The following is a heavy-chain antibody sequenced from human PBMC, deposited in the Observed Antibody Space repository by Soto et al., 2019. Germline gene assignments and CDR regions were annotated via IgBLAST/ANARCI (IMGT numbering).Heavy chain of an antibody. J-gene: IGHJ3*02. Sequence: ESLKISCKGSGYIFTSYWIGWVLQGPGKGLEWMGRIDPSDSYTNYSPSFQGHVTISADKSISTAYLQWSSLKASDTAMYYCARQRSSGYYFDAFDIWGQGTMVTVSS. CDR2: IDPSDSYT. V-gene: IGHV5-10-1*01. CDR3: ARQRSSGYYFDAFDI. D-gene: IGHD3-22*01. CDR1: GYIFTSYW.